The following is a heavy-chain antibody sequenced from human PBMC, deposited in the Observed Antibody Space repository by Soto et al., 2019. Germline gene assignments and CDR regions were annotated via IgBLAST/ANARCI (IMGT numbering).Heavy chain of an antibody. J-gene: IGHJ6*02. V-gene: IGHV3-33*01. CDR3: ARVSSDYYGMDV. CDR2: IWYDGSIK. D-gene: IGHD3-22*01. Sequence: QVQLVESGGGVVQPGRSLRLSCVASESMFGSYGMYWVRQAPGKGLEWVAVIWYDGSIKHYADSVKGRFTISRDNSKNTLQLQMNRLRAEDPAVYYCARVSSDYYGMDVWGQGTAVIVSS. CDR1: ESMFGSYG.